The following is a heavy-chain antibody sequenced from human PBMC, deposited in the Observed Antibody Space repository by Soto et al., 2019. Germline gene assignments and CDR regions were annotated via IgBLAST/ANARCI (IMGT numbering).Heavy chain of an antibody. CDR3: TRGRTRGRYGFGF. V-gene: IGHV4-61*03. CDR2: IYNSGST. Sequence: SIKRKPPGKGLEWIVYIYNSGSTNYDPSLKSRVTISVDTSKNHFSLRMSSVTAADTAVYSCTRGRTRGRYGFGFRGQ. J-gene: IGHJ1*01. D-gene: IGHD3-16*01.